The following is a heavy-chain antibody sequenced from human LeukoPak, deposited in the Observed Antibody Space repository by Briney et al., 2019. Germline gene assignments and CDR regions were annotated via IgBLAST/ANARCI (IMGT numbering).Heavy chain of an antibody. CDR1: GYSFTSYL. Sequence: GLPLQISCQGPGYSFTSYLIGWVRQMPGQGMGWMGIIYSGDSDTRYSPSFQGQVTIPADKSISTASLQWSSLKASDTAMYYCARHISGPYGMDVWGQGTTVTVS. J-gene: IGHJ6*02. CDR2: IYSGDSDT. V-gene: IGHV5-51*01. CDR3: ARHISGPYGMDV. D-gene: IGHD1-20*01.